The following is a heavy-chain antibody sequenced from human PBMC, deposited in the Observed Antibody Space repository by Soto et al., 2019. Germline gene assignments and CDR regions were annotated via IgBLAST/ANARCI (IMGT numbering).Heavy chain of an antibody. CDR1: GYTFTSYG. CDR2: ISAYNGNT. D-gene: IGHD6-19*01. Sequence: GASVKVSCKASGYTFTSYGISWVRQAPGQGLEWMGWISAYNGNTNYAQKLQGRVTMTTDTSTSTAYMELRSLRSDDTAVYYCAREHRYSSGWYGDYYYGIDVWGQGPTVTVSS. CDR3: AREHRYSSGWYGDYYYGIDV. V-gene: IGHV1-18*04. J-gene: IGHJ6*02.